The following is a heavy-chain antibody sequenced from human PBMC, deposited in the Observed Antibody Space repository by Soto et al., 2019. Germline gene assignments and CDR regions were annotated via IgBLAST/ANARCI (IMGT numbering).Heavy chain of an antibody. V-gene: IGHV3-11*01. CDR2: ISRGGNTI. D-gene: IGHD1-7*01. Sequence: QVQLVESGGDLVKPGGSLRLSCAASGFTFNDYYMTWIRQAPGKGLEWVSYISRGGNTIFYADSVKGRFTISRDNAKNSLYLQMNILRDEDTAVYYCARGAGNYDYWGQGTLVTVSS. CDR1: GFTFNDYY. CDR3: ARGAGNYDY. J-gene: IGHJ4*02.